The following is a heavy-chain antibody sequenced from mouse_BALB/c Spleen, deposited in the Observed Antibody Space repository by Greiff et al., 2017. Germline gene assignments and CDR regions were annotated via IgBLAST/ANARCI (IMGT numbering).Heavy chain of an antibody. D-gene: IGHD2-12*01. Sequence: VQLQQPGAELVKPGASVKLSCKASGYTFTSYWMHWVKQRPGQGLEWIGEINPSNGRTNYNEKFKSKATLTVDKSSSTAYMQLSSLTSEDSAVYYCARGYDGDYYAMDYWGQGTSVTVSS. CDR2: INPSNGRT. CDR3: ARGYDGDYYAMDY. CDR1: GYTFTSYW. V-gene: IGHV1S81*02. J-gene: IGHJ4*01.